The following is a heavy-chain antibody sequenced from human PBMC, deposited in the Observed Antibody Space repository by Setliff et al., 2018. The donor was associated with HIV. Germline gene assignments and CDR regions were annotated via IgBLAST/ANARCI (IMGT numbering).Heavy chain of an antibody. CDR3: AKHDFGEGSCFDP. D-gene: IGHD3-16*01. Sequence: PSETLSLTCTVSGQFISDGYYWGWIRQPPGKGLEWIGSVYHSGKTYYNPSLKSRVTMSADTSKNQISLMLRSTTAADTAVYYCAKHDFGEGSCFDPWGQGSLVTVSS. CDR1: GQFISDGYY. V-gene: IGHV4-38-2*02. CDR2: VYHSGKT. J-gene: IGHJ5*02.